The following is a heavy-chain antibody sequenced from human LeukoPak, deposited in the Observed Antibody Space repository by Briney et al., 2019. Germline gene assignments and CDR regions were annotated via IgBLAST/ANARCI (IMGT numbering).Heavy chain of an antibody. CDR3: ARYCSSTSCRWFDP. D-gene: IGHD2-2*01. V-gene: IGHV4-31*03. Sequence: SETLSLTCTVSGGSISSGGYYWSWIRQHPGKGLEWIGYIYYTGSTYYNPSLKSRVIISVDTSKNQFSLKLNYVTAADTAVYYCARYCSSTSCRWFDPWGQGTLVTVSS. J-gene: IGHJ5*02. CDR2: IYYTGST. CDR1: GGSISSGGYY.